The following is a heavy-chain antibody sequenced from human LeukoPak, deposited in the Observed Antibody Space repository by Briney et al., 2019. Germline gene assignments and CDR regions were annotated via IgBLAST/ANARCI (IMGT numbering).Heavy chain of an antibody. D-gene: IGHD6-19*01. CDR3: ASRRARGWPFES. CDR1: GFTFSSFG. V-gene: IGHV3-23*01. Sequence: PGRSLRLSCAASGFTFSSFGMSWVRQAPGQGLEWVSSLDGSGGYTYHADSVKGRFTISRDNSKNTLYLQMNSLRAEDTATYYCASRRARGWPFESWGQGTLVTVSS. CDR2: LDGSGGYT. J-gene: IGHJ4*02.